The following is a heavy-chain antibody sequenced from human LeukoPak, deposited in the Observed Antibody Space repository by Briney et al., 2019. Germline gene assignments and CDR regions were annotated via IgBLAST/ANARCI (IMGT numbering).Heavy chain of an antibody. CDR1: GVSFSGYY. CDR3: ARVCSIFGVVIHPANWFDP. D-gene: IGHD3-3*01. Sequence: SETPSLTCAVYGVSFSGYYWSWIRQPPGKGLEWIGEINHSGSTNYNPSLKSRVTISVDTSKNQFSLKLSSVTAADTAVYYCARVCSIFGVVIHPANWFDPWGQGTLVTVSS. CDR2: INHSGST. V-gene: IGHV4-34*01. J-gene: IGHJ5*02.